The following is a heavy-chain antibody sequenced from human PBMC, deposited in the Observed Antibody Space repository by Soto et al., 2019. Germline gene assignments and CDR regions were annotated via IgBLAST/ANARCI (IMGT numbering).Heavy chain of an antibody. CDR2: IDTSGTT. CDR1: GGSISSSY. D-gene: IGHD3-16*01. CDR3: ARGPRGYVYYHGMDV. Sequence: SETLSLTCTVSGGSISSSYVSWIRPSAGKGLEWIGRIDTSGTTNYNPSLKSRVTMSVDASKSQFSLNLSSVTAADTAVYYCARGPRGYVYYHGMDVWGQGTTVTVSS. J-gene: IGHJ6*02. V-gene: IGHV4-4*07.